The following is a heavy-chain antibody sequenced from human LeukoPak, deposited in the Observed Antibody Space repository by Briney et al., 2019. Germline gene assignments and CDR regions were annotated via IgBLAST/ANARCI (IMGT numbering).Heavy chain of an antibody. Sequence: PGGSLRLSCAVSGFTFDKYGMHWVRQVPGKGLEWVSGMTLDSGRIVYADSVRGRFTISRDKAKNSVFLQMNNVRTEDTALYYCVKDMEPGGSGHWGPGTLVTVSS. J-gene: IGHJ4*02. CDR2: MTLDSGRI. CDR1: GFTFDKYG. V-gene: IGHV3-9*01. CDR3: VKDMEPGGSGH. D-gene: IGHD1-26*01.